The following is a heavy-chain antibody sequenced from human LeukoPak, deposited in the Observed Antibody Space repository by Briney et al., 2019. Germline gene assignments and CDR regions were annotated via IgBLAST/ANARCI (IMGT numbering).Heavy chain of an antibody. Sequence: SETLSLTCTVSGGSISSGGYYWSWIRQHPGKGLEWIGYVNYIGSTFYNPSLKSRVTISLDTSKNQISLNLTTVTAADTAVYYCAREGGNFDFDSWGQGSLVTVSS. V-gene: IGHV4-31*03. CDR3: AREGGNFDFDS. J-gene: IGHJ4*02. CDR1: GGSISSGGYY. D-gene: IGHD4-23*01. CDR2: VNYIGST.